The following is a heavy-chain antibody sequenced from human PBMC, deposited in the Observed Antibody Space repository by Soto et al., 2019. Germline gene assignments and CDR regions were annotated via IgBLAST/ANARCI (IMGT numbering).Heavy chain of an antibody. J-gene: IGHJ4*02. V-gene: IGHV3-23*01. CDR3: AKAKRWEVVVTLDY. CDR1: GFTFSNYA. Sequence: EVQLLESGGGLVQPGGSLRLSCAASGFTFSNYAMSWVRQAPGKGLEWVSAISGSGGSTYYADSVKGRFTISRDNSKNTLYLQMNSLRADETAVYYCAKAKRWEVVVTLDYWGQGTLVTVSS. D-gene: IGHD3-22*01. CDR2: ISGSGGST.